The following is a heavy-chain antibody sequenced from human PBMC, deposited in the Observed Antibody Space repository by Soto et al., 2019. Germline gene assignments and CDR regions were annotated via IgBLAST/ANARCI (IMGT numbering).Heavy chain of an antibody. V-gene: IGHV3-33*01. CDR3: ARAIAAAGNQHYYYYYGMDV. Sequence: SLRLSCAASGFTFSSYGMHWVRQAPGKGLEWVAVIWYDGSNKYYVDSVKGRFTISRDNSKNTLYLQMNSLRAEDTAVYYCARAIAAAGNQHYYYYYGMDVWGQGTTVTVSS. CDR2: IWYDGSNK. CDR1: GFTFSSYG. D-gene: IGHD6-13*01. J-gene: IGHJ6*02.